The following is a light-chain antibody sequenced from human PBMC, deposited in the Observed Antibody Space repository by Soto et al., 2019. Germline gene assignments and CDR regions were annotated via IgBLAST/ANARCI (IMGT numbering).Light chain of an antibody. J-gene: IGKJ2*01. CDR2: LAS. CDR1: QSINRY. V-gene: IGKV3-20*01. CDR3: QQYGSSSYT. Sequence: EIVLTQSPGTLSLSPGDGATLSCRASQSINRYLAWYQQKPGQAPRLVTYLASNRATGIPDRFSGSGSGTDFTLTISRLEPEDFALYYCQQYGSSSYTFGQGTKLEIK.